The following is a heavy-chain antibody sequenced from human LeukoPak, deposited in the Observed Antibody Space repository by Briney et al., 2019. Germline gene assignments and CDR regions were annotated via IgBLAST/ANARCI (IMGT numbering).Heavy chain of an antibody. D-gene: IGHD6-6*01. CDR3: ARDRSDSSSSNWFDP. CDR1: GFTFSSYS. V-gene: IGHV3-48*04. J-gene: IGHJ5*02. CDR2: ISTGGVTI. Sequence: GGSLRLSCAASGFTFSSYSMNWVRQAPGKGLELVSYISTGGVTIYYADSVKGRFTISRDNAKNSLYLQMNSLRAEDTAVYYCARDRSDSSSSNWFDPWGQGTLVTVSS.